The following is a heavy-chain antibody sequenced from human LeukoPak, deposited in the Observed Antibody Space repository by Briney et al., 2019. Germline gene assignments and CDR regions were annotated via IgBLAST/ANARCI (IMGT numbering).Heavy chain of an antibody. J-gene: IGHJ4*02. V-gene: IGHV4-59*01. Sequence: SETLSLTCTVSGGSISSYYWTWIRQPPGKGLEWIGYIYYTGNTNHNPSLKSRVTISVDTSKNQFSLKLSSVTAADTAVYYCARASYSSGWLPFDYWGQGTLVTVSS. CDR2: IYYTGNT. CDR3: ARASYSSGWLPFDY. D-gene: IGHD6-19*01. CDR1: GGSISSYY.